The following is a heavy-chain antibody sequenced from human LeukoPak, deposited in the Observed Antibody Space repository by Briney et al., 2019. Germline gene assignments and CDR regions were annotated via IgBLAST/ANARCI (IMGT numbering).Heavy chain of an antibody. V-gene: IGHV1-46*01. D-gene: IGHD4-23*01. CDR2: INPSGGST. J-gene: IGHJ3*02. CDR3: ARDKYYGGNLGAFDI. Sequence: ASVKVSCKASGYTFTSYYMHWVRQAPGQGLEWMGIINPSGGSTGYAQKFQGRVTITADKSTSTAYMELSSLRSEDTAVYYCARDKYYGGNLGAFDIWGQGTMVTVSS. CDR1: GYTFTSYY.